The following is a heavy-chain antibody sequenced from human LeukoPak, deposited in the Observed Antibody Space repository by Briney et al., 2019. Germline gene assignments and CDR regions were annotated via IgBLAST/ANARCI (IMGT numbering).Heavy chain of an antibody. J-gene: IGHJ2*01. CDR1: GGSFSGYY. D-gene: IGHD4-17*01. CDR3: ARAPPRSRRIRVTTGYWYFDL. V-gene: IGHV4-34*01. Sequence: SETLSLTCAVYGGSFSGYYWSWIRQPPGKGLEWIGEINHSGSTNYNPSLKSRVTISVDTSKNQFSLKLSSVTAADTAVYYCARAPPRSRRIRVTTGYWYFDLWGRGTLVTVSS. CDR2: INHSGST.